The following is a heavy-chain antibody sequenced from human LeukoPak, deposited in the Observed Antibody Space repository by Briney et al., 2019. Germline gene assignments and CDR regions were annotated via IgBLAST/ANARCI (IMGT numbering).Heavy chain of an antibody. CDR1: GGSFSGYY. J-gene: IGHJ4*02. CDR2: IYYSGST. D-gene: IGHD2-2*01. V-gene: IGHV4-34*01. Sequence: PSETLSLTCAVYGGSFSGYYWSWIRQPPGKGLEWIGSIYYSGSTYYNPSLKSRVTISLDTSKNQFSLKLSSVTAADTAMYYCARVKRKYQLLKPLHETPSHYFDYWGQGTLVTVSS. CDR3: ARVKRKYQLLKPLHETPSHYFDY.